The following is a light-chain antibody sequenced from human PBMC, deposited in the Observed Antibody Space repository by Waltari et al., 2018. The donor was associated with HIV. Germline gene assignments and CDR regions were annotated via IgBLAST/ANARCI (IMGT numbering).Light chain of an antibody. CDR2: AAS. CDR1: QGISSY. J-gene: IGKJ3*01. Sequence: DIQLTQSPALLSASVGDRVTITCRASQGISSYLAWYQQKPGKAPKLLMFAASTLQSGVPSRFSGSGSGTEFTLTISSLQPEDFATYYCQQLNSYPLTFGPGTKVDIK. CDR3: QQLNSYPLT. V-gene: IGKV1-9*01.